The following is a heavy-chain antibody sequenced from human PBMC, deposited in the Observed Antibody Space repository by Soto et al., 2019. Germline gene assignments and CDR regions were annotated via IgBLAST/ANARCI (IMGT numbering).Heavy chain of an antibody. V-gene: IGHV1-69*01. CDR1: GGTFSSYA. J-gene: IGHJ4*02. Sequence: QVPLVQSGAEVKKPGSSVKVSCKASGGTFSSYAISWVRQAPGQGLEWMGGIIPIFGTANYAQKFQGRVTITADESTSTAYMELSSLRSEDTAVYYCARARRGDFWSGYQFFDYWGQGTLVTVSS. CDR2: IIPIFGTA. CDR3: ARARRGDFWSGYQFFDY. D-gene: IGHD3-3*01.